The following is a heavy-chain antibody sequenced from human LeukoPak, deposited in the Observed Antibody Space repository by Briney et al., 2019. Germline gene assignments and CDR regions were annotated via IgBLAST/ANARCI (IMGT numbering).Heavy chain of an antibody. CDR1: GYTFTSYY. V-gene: IGHV1-46*01. J-gene: IGHJ6*03. CDR2: INPSGGST. D-gene: IGHD4-17*01. Sequence: ASVKVSCKASGYTFTSYYMHWVRQAPGQGLGWMGLINPSGGSTSYAQKFQGRVTMTRDMSTSTVYMELSSLRSEDTAVYYCARDHNGDYVPYNMDVWGKGTTVTVSS. CDR3: ARDHNGDYVPYNMDV.